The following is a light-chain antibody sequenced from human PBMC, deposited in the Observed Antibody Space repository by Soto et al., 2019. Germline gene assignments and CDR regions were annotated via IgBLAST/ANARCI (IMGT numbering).Light chain of an antibody. Sequence: QSALTQPRSVSGSPGQSVTISCTGTSSDVGDYNYVSWYQQHPGKAPKLMIYDVSKRPSGVPDRFSGSKSANTASLTISGLQTEDEADYDCCSYAGTYSFVFGTGTKVTVL. CDR1: SSDVGDYNY. V-gene: IGLV2-11*01. CDR2: DVS. CDR3: CSYAGTYSFV. J-gene: IGLJ1*01.